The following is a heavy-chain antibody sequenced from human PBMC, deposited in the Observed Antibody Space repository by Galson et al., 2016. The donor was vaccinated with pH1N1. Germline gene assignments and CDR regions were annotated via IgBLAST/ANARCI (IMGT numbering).Heavy chain of an antibody. D-gene: IGHD6-19*01. Sequence: SLRLSCAASGFTSDDYAMHWVRQGPGKGLEWVSGISWNSGSIGYADSVKGRFTISRDNAKNSLYLQMISLRAEDTALYYCAKVAGYFSGWYDYWGQGTLVTVSS. CDR1: GFTSDDYA. CDR3: AKVAGYFSGWYDY. J-gene: IGHJ4*02. CDR2: ISWNSGSI. V-gene: IGHV3-9*02.